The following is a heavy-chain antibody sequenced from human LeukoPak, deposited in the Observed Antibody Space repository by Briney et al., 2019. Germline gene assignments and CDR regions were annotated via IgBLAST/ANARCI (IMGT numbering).Heavy chain of an antibody. CDR2: ISAYNCNT. V-gene: IGHV1-18*01. Sequence: ASVKVSCKASGYTFTSYGISWVRQPPGQGLEWMGRISAYNCNTNYAQKLQGRVTMTTDTSTSTAYMELRSLRSDDTAVYYCARDGYYDISTGSQLGVLWGQGTLSPSPQ. CDR3: ARDGYYDISTGSQLGVL. D-gene: IGHD3-9*01. J-gene: IGHJ4*02. CDR1: GYTFTSYG.